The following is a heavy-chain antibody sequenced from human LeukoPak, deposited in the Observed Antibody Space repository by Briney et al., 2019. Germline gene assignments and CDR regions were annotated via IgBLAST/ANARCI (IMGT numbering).Heavy chain of an antibody. CDR3: ARHMGRTTYYDFWSGYSEFAY. CDR1: GGSISSGGYY. Sequence: PSQTLSLTCGVSGGSISSGGYYWSWIRQPPGKGLEWIGYIYYSGSTNYNPSLKSRVTISVDTYKNQFSLKLSSVTAADTAVHYCARHMGRTTYYDFWSGYSEFAYWGQGTLVSVSS. D-gene: IGHD3-3*01. CDR2: IYYSGST. V-gene: IGHV4-61*08. J-gene: IGHJ4*02.